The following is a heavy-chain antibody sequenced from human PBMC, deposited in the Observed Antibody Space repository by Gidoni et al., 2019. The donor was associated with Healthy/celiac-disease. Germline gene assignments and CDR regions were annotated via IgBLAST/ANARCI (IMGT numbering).Heavy chain of an antibody. J-gene: IGHJ6*02. V-gene: IGHV1-69*01. Sequence: QVQLVQSGAEVKKPGSSGQVPCKPSGGTSTSSAISWVRQAPGQGLEWMGGIIPIFGTANYAQKFQGRVTITADESTSTAYMELSSLRSEDTAVYYCASSIVGATNYYGMDVWGQGTTVTVSS. CDR2: IIPIFGTA. CDR1: GGTSTSSA. D-gene: IGHD1-26*01. CDR3: ASSIVGATNYYGMDV.